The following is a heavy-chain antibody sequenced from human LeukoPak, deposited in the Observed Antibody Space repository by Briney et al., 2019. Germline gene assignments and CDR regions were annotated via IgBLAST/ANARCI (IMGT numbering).Heavy chain of an antibody. Sequence: SETLSLTCTVSGGSFTTYYWSWIRQPAGRGLEWIGHIDSSGTTNYNPSLKSRATISVDTSKNQFSLKLSSVIAADTAVYYCARVEEGYGSGRRENYYYYYMDVWGKGTTVTISS. D-gene: IGHD3-10*01. V-gene: IGHV4-4*07. CDR3: ARVEEGYGSGRRENYYYYYMDV. CDR1: GGSFTTYY. J-gene: IGHJ6*03. CDR2: IDSSGTT.